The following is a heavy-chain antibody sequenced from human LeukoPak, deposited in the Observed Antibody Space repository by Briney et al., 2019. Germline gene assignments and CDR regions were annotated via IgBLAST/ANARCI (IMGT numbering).Heavy chain of an antibody. Sequence: SETLSLTCAVYGGSFSGYDWSWIRQPPGKGLEWIGEINHSGSTNYNPSLKSRVTISVDTSKNQFSVKLTSVTAADTAVYYCARDCSGSSCYLDYWSQGTLVTVSS. CDR1: GGSFSGYD. J-gene: IGHJ4*02. D-gene: IGHD2-2*01. CDR2: INHSGST. CDR3: ARDCSGSSCYLDY. V-gene: IGHV4-34*01.